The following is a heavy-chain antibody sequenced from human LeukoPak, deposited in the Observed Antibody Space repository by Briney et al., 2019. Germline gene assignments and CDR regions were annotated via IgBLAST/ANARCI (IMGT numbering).Heavy chain of an antibody. V-gene: IGHV3-23*01. D-gene: IGHD2-15*01. Sequence: GGSLRLSCAAPGFTFSNFAMSWVRQAPGKGVEWVSNISNGGGSTYYADSVKGRFTISRDNSKNTLYLQMNSLRAEYTAVYCCAKVPEQLIGYCSGGTCSLRYWGQGTLVTVSS. CDR2: ISNGGGST. CDR1: GFTFSNFA. J-gene: IGHJ4*02. CDR3: AKVPEQLIGYCSGGTCSLRY.